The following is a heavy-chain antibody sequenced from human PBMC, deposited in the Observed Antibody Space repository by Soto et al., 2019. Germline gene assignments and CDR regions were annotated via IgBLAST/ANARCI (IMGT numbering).Heavy chain of an antibody. CDR2: IIPRFGTT. Sequence: QVQVVQSGAEVKKPGSSVRVSCKASGDSFTKYTVNWVRQAPRQGLEWMGGIIPRFGTTNYAPTLQDRVTITADASMNTVYMELSSLSSEDTAVYYCARRDSGGFFRYFDSWGQGTLVTVSS. CDR3: ARRDSGGFFRYFDS. J-gene: IGHJ4*02. D-gene: IGHD2-15*01. CDR1: GDSFTKYT. V-gene: IGHV1-69*01.